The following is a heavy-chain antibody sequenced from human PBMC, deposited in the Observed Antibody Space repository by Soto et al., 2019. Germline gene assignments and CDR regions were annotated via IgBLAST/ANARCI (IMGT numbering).Heavy chain of an antibody. Sequence: ASVKVSCKASGYSFTDYHIHWVRQAPGQGLEWLGRINPKSGGTSTAQKFQGWVTMTTDTSISTASMELTRLTSDNTAIYYCARGDSTDCSNGVCSFFYDHDMDVWGQGTTVTVSS. CDR1: GYSFTDYH. J-gene: IGHJ6*02. D-gene: IGHD2-8*01. CDR3: ARGDSTDCSNGVCSFFYDHDMDV. CDR2: INPKSGGT. V-gene: IGHV1-2*04.